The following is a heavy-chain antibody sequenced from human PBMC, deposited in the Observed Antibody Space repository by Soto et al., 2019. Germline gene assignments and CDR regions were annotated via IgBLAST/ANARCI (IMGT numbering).Heavy chain of an antibody. V-gene: IGHV4-30-4*01. J-gene: IGHJ4*02. CDR3: ARGDIESGSYFGD. D-gene: IGHD1-26*01. CDR2: IYYSGST. Sequence: QVQLQESGPGLVKPSETLSLTCTVSGGSISSGDYYWSWIRQPPGKGLEWIGYIYYSGSTYYNPSLKSRVTISIDTSKNQFSLKLSSVTAADTAVYYCARGDIESGSYFGDWGQGTLVTVSS. CDR1: GGSISSGDYY.